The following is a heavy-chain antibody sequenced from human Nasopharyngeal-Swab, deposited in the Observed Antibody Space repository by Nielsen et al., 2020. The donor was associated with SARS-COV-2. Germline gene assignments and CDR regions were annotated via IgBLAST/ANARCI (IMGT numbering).Heavy chain of an antibody. CDR1: GGSISSYY. V-gene: IGHV4-59*01. CDR2: IYYSGST. J-gene: IGHJ4*02. D-gene: IGHD3-3*01. CDR3: ARILTIFGVVASYYFDY. Sequence: SETLSLTCTVSGGSISSYYWSWILQPPGKGLEWIGYIYYSGSTNYNPSLKSRVTISVDTSKKQFSLKLSSVTAADTAVYYCARILTIFGVVASYYFDYWGQGTLVTVSS.